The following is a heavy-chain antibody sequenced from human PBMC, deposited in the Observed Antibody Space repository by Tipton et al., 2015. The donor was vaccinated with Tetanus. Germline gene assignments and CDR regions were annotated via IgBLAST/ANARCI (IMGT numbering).Heavy chain of an antibody. Sequence: VQLVQSGAEVKKTGESLKISCKASGYIFTNYWIAWVRQMPGKGLEYMGIIFPSDAGTRYNPTFRGQVTMSVDKATNTAYLQWSSLVASDSAVYYCARHGSIGARQNRFDAWGQGTPVTVSS. CDR3: ARHGSIGARQNRFDA. CDR1: GYIFTNYW. J-gene: IGHJ5*02. V-gene: IGHV5-51*01. D-gene: IGHD6-6*01. CDR2: IFPSDAGT.